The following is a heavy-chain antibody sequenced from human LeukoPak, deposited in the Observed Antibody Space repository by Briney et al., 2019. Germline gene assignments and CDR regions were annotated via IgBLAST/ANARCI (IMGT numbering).Heavy chain of an antibody. V-gene: IGHV4-39*07. CDR1: GGSISSSSYY. CDR3: ARDPQPRSFDY. Sequence: SETLPLTCTVSGGSISSSSYYWGWIRQPPGKGLEWIGSIYYSGSTYYNPSLKSRVTMSVDTSKNQFSLKLSSVTAADTAVYYCARDPQPRSFDYWGQGTLVTVSS. J-gene: IGHJ4*02. CDR2: IYYSGST.